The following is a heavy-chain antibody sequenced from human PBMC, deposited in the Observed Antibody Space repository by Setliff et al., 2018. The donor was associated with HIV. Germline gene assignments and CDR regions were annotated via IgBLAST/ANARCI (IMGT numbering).Heavy chain of an antibody. V-gene: IGHV3-30*03. J-gene: IGHJ4*03. CDR3: TRAPPTTVVNFFDS. D-gene: IGHD4-17*01. CDR2: ISYDGSYK. Sequence: GGSLRLSCVASGFAFGTYTMHWVRHVPGKGLEWVTVISYDGSYKDYTDSVKGRFTVSRDNSGNTLYLQMNSLRAEDTAMYYCTRAPPTTVVNFFDSWGKGTAVTVSS. CDR1: GFAFGTYT.